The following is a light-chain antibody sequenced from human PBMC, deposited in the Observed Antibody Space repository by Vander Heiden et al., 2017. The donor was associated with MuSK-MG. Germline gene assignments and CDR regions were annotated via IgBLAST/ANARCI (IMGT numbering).Light chain of an antibody. CDR2: GAS. V-gene: IGKV3-15*01. Sequence: EIVMTQSPATLSVSPGERATLSCRASQSVSSNLAWYQQKPGQAPRLLIYGASTRATGIPARFSGSGSGTEFTLTISSLQSEEFAVYYCQQYNNWPPTKLTFGGGTKVEIK. CDR1: QSVSSN. CDR3: QQYNNWPPTKLT. J-gene: IGKJ4*01.